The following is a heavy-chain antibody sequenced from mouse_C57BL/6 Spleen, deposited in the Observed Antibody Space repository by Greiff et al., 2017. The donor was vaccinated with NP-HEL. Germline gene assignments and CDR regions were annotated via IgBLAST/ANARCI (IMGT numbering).Heavy chain of an antibody. J-gene: IGHJ4*01. V-gene: IGHV1-39*01. CDR3: ARGSVIVGYGSSDYYAMDD. Sequence: VQLQQSGPELVKPGASVKISCKASGYSFTDYNMNWVKQSNGKSLEWIGVINPNYGTTSYNQKFKGKATLTVDHSSSTAYMQRNSLTSEDSAVYYCARGSVIVGYGSSDYYAMDDWGQGTSVTVSS. CDR1: GYSFTDYN. CDR2: INPNYGTT. D-gene: IGHD1-1*01.